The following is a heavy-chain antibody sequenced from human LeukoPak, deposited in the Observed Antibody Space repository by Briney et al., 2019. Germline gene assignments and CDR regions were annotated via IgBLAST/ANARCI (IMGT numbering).Heavy chain of an antibody. Sequence: GGSLRLSCAASGFTFSSYAMSWVRQAPGKGLEWVAVISYDGSNKYYADSVKGRFTISRDNSKNTLYLQMNSLRAEDTAVYYCARDSGFSGTQRGEYWGQGTLVTVSS. J-gene: IGHJ4*02. CDR2: ISYDGSNK. V-gene: IGHV3-30*04. CDR3: ARDSGFSGTQRGEY. D-gene: IGHD3/OR15-3a*01. CDR1: GFTFSSYA.